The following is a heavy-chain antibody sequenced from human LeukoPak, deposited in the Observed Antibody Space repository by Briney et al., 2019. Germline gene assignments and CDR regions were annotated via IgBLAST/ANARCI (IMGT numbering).Heavy chain of an antibody. J-gene: IGHJ4*02. V-gene: IGHV1-18*01. Sequence: GASVKVSCKASGYTFTSYGISWVRQAPGQGLEWMGWISAYNGNTNYARKLQGRVTMTTDTSTSTAYMELRSLRSDDTAVYYCARDPAYGSGSYYFEGFDYWGQGTLVTVSS. CDR2: ISAYNGNT. CDR3: ARDPAYGSGSYYFEGFDY. D-gene: IGHD3-10*01. CDR1: GYTFTSYG.